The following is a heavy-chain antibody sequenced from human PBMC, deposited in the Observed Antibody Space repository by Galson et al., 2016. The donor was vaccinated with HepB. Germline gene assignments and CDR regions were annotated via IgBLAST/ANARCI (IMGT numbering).Heavy chain of an antibody. Sequence: SLRLSCAASGYTVGSDFMTWVRQAPGEGLEWVSMFHGGANTYYADSVKGRFTISRDNSRDTLYLQMDRLRTADTAVYYCAKERGWYGGPNYGSWGQGTLVTVSS. V-gene: IGHV3-53*01. CDR3: AKERGWYGGPNYGS. CDR1: GYTVGSDF. D-gene: IGHD2-15*01. J-gene: IGHJ5*02. CDR2: FHGGANT.